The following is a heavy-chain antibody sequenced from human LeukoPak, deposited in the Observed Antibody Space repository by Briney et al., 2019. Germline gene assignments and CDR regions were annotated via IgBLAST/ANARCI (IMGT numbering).Heavy chain of an antibody. CDR3: AKCARVDWLPIDY. Sequence: GGSLRLSCAASGFTFINYNMNWVRQAPGKGLEWVSFISASSNTKNYADSVKGRFTISRDNSKNTLYLQMNSLGAEDTAVYYCAKCARVDWLPIDYWGQGTLVTVSS. CDR1: GFTFINYN. J-gene: IGHJ4*02. D-gene: IGHD3-9*01. V-gene: IGHV3-48*01. CDR2: ISASSNTK.